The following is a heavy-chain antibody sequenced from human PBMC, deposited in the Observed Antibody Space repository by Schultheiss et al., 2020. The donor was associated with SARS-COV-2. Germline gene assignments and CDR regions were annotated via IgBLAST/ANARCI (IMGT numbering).Heavy chain of an antibody. Sequence: ASVKVSCKASGYTFTGYYMHWVRQAPGQGLEWMGWINPNSGGTNYAQKFQGRVTMTTDTSTSTAYMELRSLRSDDTAVYYCARGSTWFGELSSLRNYYYYSMDVWGKGTTVTVSS. J-gene: IGHJ6*04. CDR3: ARGSTWFGELSSLRNYYYYSMDV. CDR1: GYTFTGYY. V-gene: IGHV1-2*02. CDR2: INPNSGGT. D-gene: IGHD3-10*01.